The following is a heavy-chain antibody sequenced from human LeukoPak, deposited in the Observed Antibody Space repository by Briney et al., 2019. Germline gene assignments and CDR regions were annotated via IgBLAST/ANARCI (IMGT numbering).Heavy chain of an antibody. J-gene: IGHJ5*02. D-gene: IGHD6-6*01. V-gene: IGHV3-21*01. Sequence: KPGGSLRLSCAASGFTFSSYNMSWIRQAPGKGLEWVSSITSSSTYIYYADSVKGRFTISRDNAKNSLYLQMNSLRDEDTAVYYCARGVHRFDPWGQGTLVTVSS. CDR1: GFTFSSYN. CDR3: ARGVHRFDP. CDR2: ITSSSTYI.